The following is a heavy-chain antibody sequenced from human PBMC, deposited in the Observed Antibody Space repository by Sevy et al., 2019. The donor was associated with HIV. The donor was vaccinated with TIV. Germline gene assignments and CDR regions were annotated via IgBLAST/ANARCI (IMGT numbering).Heavy chain of an antibody. D-gene: IGHD2-15*01. CDR2: VNTASGDT. Sequence: ASVKVSCRGSGYTFNNYIIYWVRQAPGRSLEWMGWVNTASGDTKYSQKFQGRLIITTDTSARTVYMELNSLRSEDTAFYFCARDFCSGGSCYSAFVYWGQGTLVTVSS. CDR3: ARDFCSGGSCYSAFVY. V-gene: IGHV1-3*04. J-gene: IGHJ4*02. CDR1: GYTFNNYI.